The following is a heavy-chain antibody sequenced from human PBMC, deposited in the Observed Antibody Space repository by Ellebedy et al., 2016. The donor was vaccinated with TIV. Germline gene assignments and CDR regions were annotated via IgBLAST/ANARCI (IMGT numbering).Heavy chain of an antibody. V-gene: IGHV4-59*12. CDR3: AMMTTVTQGWFNP. CDR2: IYYSGST. D-gene: IGHD4-17*01. J-gene: IGHJ5*02. Sequence: SETLSLXXTVSGGSISSYYWSWIRQPPGKGLEWIGYIYYSGSTNYNPSLKSRVTISVDTSKNQFSLKLSSVTAADTAVYYCAMMTTVTQGWFNPWGQGTLVTVSS. CDR1: GGSISSYY.